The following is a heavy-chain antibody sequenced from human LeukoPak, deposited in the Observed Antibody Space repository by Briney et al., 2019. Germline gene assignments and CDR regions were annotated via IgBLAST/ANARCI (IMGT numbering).Heavy chain of an antibody. V-gene: IGHV3-48*01. D-gene: IGHD2-15*01. CDR3: ARGSCSGGNCYAPGY. J-gene: IGHJ4*02. CDR2: ISSSSSTT. Sequence: GGSLRLSCAASGFTLSSYSMNWVRQAPGKGLEWVSYISSSSSTTYYADSGMGRFTIYRDNAKDSLYLQMNSLRAEDTAVYYCARGSCSGGNCYAPGYWGQGTLVTVSS. CDR1: GFTLSSYS.